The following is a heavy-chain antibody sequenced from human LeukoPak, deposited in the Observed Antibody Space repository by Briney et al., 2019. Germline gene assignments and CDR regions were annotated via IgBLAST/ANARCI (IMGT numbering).Heavy chain of an antibody. V-gene: IGHV4-59*01. CDR2: IYYSGYT. D-gene: IGHD3-16*01. CDR1: GGSISSYY. J-gene: IGHJ6*03. CDR3: ARETSQKGAHYMDV. Sequence: SETLSLTCSVSGGSISSYYWSWIRQPPGKGLKWIGNIYYSGYTTYSPSLRSRVTISVDTSKNQFSLKLSSVTAADTAVYYCARETSQKGAHYMDVWGKGTTITISS.